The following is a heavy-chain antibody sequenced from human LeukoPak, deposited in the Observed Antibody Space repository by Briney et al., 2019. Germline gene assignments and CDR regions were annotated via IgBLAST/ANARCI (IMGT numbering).Heavy chain of an antibody. Sequence: ASVKVSCKASGYTFTGYYMHWVRQAPGQGLEWMGRINPNSGGTNYAQKFQGRVTMTRDTSISTAYMELNRLGSDDTAVYNCAREPGGAGTTIDYWGQGTLVTVSS. CDR2: INPNSGGT. V-gene: IGHV1-2*06. CDR3: AREPGGAGTTIDY. J-gene: IGHJ4*02. D-gene: IGHD1-7*01. CDR1: GYTFTGYY.